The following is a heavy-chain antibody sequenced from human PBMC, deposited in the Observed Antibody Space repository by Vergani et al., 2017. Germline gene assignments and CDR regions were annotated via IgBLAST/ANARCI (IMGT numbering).Heavy chain of an antibody. CDR2: ISNDGGNK. J-gene: IGHJ4*02. CDR3: ARLSYDTTPYLQGGYDC. D-gene: IGHD3-22*01. V-gene: IGHV3-30*03. Sequence: QVQLVESGGNVVQSGTSLRLSCAASGFSFGSYGMHWVRQSPGKGLEWVAVISNDGGNKYYADSVKGRFTIYKDNTVDMLSLQMNSLRPDDTAVYYCARLSYDTTPYLQGGYDCWGQGTPVSVSS. CDR1: GFSFGSYG.